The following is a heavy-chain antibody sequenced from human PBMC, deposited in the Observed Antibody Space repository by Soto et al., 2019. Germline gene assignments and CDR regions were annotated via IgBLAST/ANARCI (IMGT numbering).Heavy chain of an antibody. CDR3: AEGGFYDGFDD. D-gene: IGHD5-12*01. CDR1: GFTFTNFA. V-gene: IGHV3-23*01. J-gene: IGHJ4*02. Sequence: GGSLRLSCAASGFTFTNFAMSWVRQAPGKGLEWVSSITSSSDRTYYAASVKGRFTISRDNSKNMVFLQMNSLRGEDTAVYYCAEGGFYDGFDDWGQGILVTV. CDR2: ITSSSDRT.